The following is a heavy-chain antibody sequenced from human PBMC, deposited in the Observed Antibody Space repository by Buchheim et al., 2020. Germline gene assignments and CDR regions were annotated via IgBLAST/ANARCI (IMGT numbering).Heavy chain of an antibody. CDR2: LSHDGVNP. J-gene: IGHJ4*02. V-gene: IGHV3-74*01. CDR1: GFTFSSYV. D-gene: IGHD1/OR15-1a*01. Sequence: EVQLVESGGGLVQPGGSLRLSCAASGFTFSSYVMHWVRQVPGKGLEWVSRLSHDGVNPSYADSVKGRFTISRDNAKHTRYLQMNSLRAEDTAVYYCASDLNWDIFDHWGQGTL. CDR3: ASDLNWDIFDH.